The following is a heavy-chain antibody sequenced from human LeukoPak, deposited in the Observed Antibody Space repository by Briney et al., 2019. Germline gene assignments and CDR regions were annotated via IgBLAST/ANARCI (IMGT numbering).Heavy chain of an antibody. CDR3: ARDSWGHSSGYYYDVGGNFDY. V-gene: IGHV1-69*05. Sequence: SVKVSCKASGGTFSSNAISWVRQAPGQGLEWMGRIIPIFGTANYAQKFQGRVTITTDESTSTAYMELSSLRSEDTAVYYCARDSWGHSSGYYYDVGGNFDYWGQGTLVTVSS. D-gene: IGHD3-22*01. CDR1: GGTFSSNA. CDR2: IIPIFGTA. J-gene: IGHJ4*02.